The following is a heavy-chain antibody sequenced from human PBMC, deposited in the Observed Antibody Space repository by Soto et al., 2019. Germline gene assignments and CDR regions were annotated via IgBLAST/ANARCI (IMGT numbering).Heavy chain of an antibody. CDR3: ARIKWGLDYFSGMDV. CDR2: INPKTAAT. V-gene: IGHV1-2*02. CDR1: GYTFSDYF. D-gene: IGHD1-26*01. J-gene: IGHJ6*02. Sequence: QVQLVQSGAEVRKSGASVKVSCKASGYTFSDYFIQWLRQDPGQGLEWVAWINPKTAATNYAKKFQDRVTVTSDTSFSTAYLELTRLRPDDTAPYYCARIKWGLDYFSGMDVWGQGTAVSVSS.